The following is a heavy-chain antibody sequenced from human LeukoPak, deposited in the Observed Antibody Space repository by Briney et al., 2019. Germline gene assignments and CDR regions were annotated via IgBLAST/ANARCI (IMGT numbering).Heavy chain of an antibody. V-gene: IGHV4-4*07. D-gene: IGHD5-18*01. CDR1: GGSISSYY. CDR2: IYTSGST. CDR3: TRGRAAMVPL. J-gene: IGHJ4*02. Sequence: SETLSLTCTVSGGSISSYYWSWIRQPAGKRLEWIGRIYTSGSTNHNPSLKSRVTMSVDTSKNQFSLNLSSVTAADTAVYYCTRGRAAMVPLWGQGTLVTVSS.